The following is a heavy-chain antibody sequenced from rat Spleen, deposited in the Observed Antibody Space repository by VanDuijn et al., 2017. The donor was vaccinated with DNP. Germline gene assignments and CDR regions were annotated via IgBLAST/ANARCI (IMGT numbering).Heavy chain of an antibody. Sequence: EVQLVESGGGLVQPGRSLKLSCAASGFTFSDYNMAWVRQAPKKGLEWVATIIYDGNRTYYRDSVKGRFTISRDNAKSTLYLQMDSLRSEDTATYYCATDSWWGQGGMVTVSS. CDR1: GFTFSDYN. CDR2: IIYDGNRT. V-gene: IGHV5S10*01. CDR3: ATDSW. J-gene: IGHJ2*01.